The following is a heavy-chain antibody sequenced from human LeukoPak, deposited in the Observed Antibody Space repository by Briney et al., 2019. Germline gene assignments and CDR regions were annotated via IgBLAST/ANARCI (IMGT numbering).Heavy chain of an antibody. CDR1: GFTFTSYS. J-gene: IGHJ6*02. CDR2: ISGSGGST. D-gene: IGHD3-3*01. CDR3: AKDIGQYYDFWSGYYYYYGMDV. V-gene: IGHV3-23*01. Sequence: GGSLRLSCAASGFTFTSYSMNWVRQAPGKGLEWVSAISGSGGSTYYADSVKGRFTISRDNSKNTLYLQMNSLRAEDTAVYYCAKDIGQYYDFWSGYYYYYGMDVWGQGTTVTVSS.